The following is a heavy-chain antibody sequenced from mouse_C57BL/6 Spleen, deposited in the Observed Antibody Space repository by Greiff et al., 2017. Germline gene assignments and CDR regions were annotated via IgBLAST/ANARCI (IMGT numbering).Heavy chain of an antibody. CDR3: ARDDGYEYFDV. Sequence: EVQVVESGPGLVKPSQSLSLTCSVTGYSITSGYYWNWIRQFPGNKLEWMGYISYDGSNNYNPSLKNRISITRDTSKNQFFLKLNSVTTEDTATYYCARDDGYEYFDVWGTGTTVTVSS. CDR2: ISYDGSN. V-gene: IGHV3-6*01. CDR1: GYSITSGYY. D-gene: IGHD2-2*01. J-gene: IGHJ1*03.